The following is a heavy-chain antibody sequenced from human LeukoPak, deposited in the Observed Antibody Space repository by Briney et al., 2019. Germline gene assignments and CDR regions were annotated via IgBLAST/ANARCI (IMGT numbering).Heavy chain of an antibody. J-gene: IGHJ3*01. Sequence: SLRLSCAASGFTFDYYAMHWVQQAPGKGLEWASGISLNSVKTGYADSVKGRFIISRDNAKNSLYLQMNSLRAEDTALYYCVKDDGWYSWGEGAMVTVSS. D-gene: IGHD2-15*01. CDR2: ISLNSVKT. V-gene: IGHV3-9*01. CDR3: VKDDGWYS. CDR1: GFTFDYYA.